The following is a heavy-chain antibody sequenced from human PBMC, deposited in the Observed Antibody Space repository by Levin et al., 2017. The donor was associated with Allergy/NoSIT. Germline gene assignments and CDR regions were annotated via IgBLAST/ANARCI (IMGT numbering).Heavy chain of an antibody. CDR1: GYTFTSYY. J-gene: IGHJ4*02. V-gene: IGHV1-46*01. CDR2: INPSGGST. CDR3: ARGCGGDCYSGNYFDY. Sequence: ASVKVSCKASGYTFTSYYMHWVRQAPGQGLEWMGIINPSGGSTSYAQKFQGRVTMTRDTSTSTVYMELSSLRSEDTAVYYCARGCGGDCYSGNYFDYWGQGTLVTVSS. D-gene: IGHD2-21*01.